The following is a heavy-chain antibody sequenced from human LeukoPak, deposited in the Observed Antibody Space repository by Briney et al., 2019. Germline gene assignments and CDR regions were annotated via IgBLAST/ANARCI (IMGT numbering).Heavy chain of an antibody. CDR1: GGSFSGYY. D-gene: IGHD3-10*01. Sequence: SETLSLTCAVYGGSFSGYYWSWIRQPPGKGLEWIGEINHSGSTNFNPSLKSRVTISVDASKNQFSLKLTSVTAADTAVYYCARGPPGGQFDPWGQGTLVTVSS. CDR2: INHSGST. V-gene: IGHV4-34*01. CDR3: ARGPPGGQFDP. J-gene: IGHJ5*02.